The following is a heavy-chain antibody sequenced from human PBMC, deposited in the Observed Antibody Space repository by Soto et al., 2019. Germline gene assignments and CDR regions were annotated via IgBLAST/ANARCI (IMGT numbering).Heavy chain of an antibody. J-gene: IGHJ4*02. V-gene: IGHV3-7*05. D-gene: IGHD3-3*01. CDR1: GFSFSDFW. Sequence: EVQLVESGGALVQPGGSLRLSCAASGFSFSDFWMRWVRQAPGKGLEWVANIREDGNERYYVDSVKGRFTISRDNARNSLYLQMNSLGAEDTAVYFCVSYALWSNFDYWGQGTLVTVSS. CDR2: IREDGNER. CDR3: VSYALWSNFDY.